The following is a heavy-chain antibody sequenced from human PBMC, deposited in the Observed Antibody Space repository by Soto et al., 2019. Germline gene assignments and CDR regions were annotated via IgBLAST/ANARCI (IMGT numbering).Heavy chain of an antibody. CDR2: ISWNSGSI. Sequence: EVQLVESGGGLVQPGRSLRLSCAASGITFDDYAMHWVRQAPGKGLEWVSGISWNSGSIGYADSVKGRFTISRDNAKNSLYLQMNSLRAEDTALYYCAKDIRYSGYDFAFDIWGQGTMVTVSS. CDR3: AKDIRYSGYDFAFDI. D-gene: IGHD5-12*01. J-gene: IGHJ3*02. CDR1: GITFDDYA. V-gene: IGHV3-9*01.